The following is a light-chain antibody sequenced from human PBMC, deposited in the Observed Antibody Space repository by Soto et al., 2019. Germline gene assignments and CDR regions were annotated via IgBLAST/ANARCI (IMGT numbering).Light chain of an antibody. V-gene: IGKV3-15*01. CDR1: HSLSSS. CDR2: DAS. CDR3: HHYGSSPPP. J-gene: IGKJ1*01. Sequence: VMTESRASLSGTQGERGTVSGISRHSLSSSLSSYPQTPGQAPRLLIYDASTRAPGFPARFSGSGSGTEFTLTISTLQSEDFAVSYCHHYGSSPPPFGQGTKL.